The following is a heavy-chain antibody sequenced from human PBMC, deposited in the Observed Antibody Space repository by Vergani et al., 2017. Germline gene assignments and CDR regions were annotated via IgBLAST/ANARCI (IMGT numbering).Heavy chain of an antibody. J-gene: IGHJ6*03. CDR2: ISYDGSNK. CDR1: GFTFSSYA. Sequence: QVQLVESGGGVVQPGRSLRLSCAASGFTFSSYAMHWVRQAPGKGLEWVAVISYDGSNKYYADSVKGRFTIPRDNSKNTLYLQMNSLRAEDTAVYYCARGGFWGYMDVWGKGTTVTVSS. CDR3: ARGGFWGYMDV. D-gene: IGHD3-16*01. V-gene: IGHV3-30-3*01.